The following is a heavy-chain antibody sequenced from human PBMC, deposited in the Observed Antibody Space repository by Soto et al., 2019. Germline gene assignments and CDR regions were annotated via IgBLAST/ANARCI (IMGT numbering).Heavy chain of an antibody. CDR3: ARGRYGDY. Sequence: QVHLVQSGAEVKKPGASVKVSCKASGYTFTSYGITWVRQAPGQGLEWMGWISAHNGNTDYAQKLQGRVIVTRGTSTSTAYMDLRSLRSDDTAVYYCARGRYGDYWGQGALVTVSS. V-gene: IGHV1-18*01. CDR2: ISAHNGNT. D-gene: IGHD1-1*01. CDR1: GYTFTSYG. J-gene: IGHJ4*02.